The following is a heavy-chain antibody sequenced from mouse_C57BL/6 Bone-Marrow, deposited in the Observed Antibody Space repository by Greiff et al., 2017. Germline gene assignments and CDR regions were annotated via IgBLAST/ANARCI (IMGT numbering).Heavy chain of an antibody. CDR2: IYPGSGNT. J-gene: IGHJ1*03. V-gene: IGHV1-76*01. D-gene: IGHD1-1*01. CDR1: GYTFTDYY. Sequence: LEESGAELVRPGASVKLSCKASGYTFTDYYINWVKQRPGQGLEWIARIYPGSGNTYYNEKFKGKATLTAEKSSSTAYMQLSSLTSEDSAVYFCASCYGSSYGYFDVWGTGTTVTVSS. CDR3: ASCYGSSYGYFDV.